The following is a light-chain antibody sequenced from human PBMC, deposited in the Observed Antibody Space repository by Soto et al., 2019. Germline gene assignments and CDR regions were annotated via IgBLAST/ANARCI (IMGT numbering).Light chain of an antibody. CDR1: SSDIGGYDY. Sequence: QSVLTQPPSASGSPGQSVTFSCTGTSSDIGGYDYVSWYQQHPGKAPKLIIYEVNKRPSGVPDRFSGSKSGNTASLIVSGLQAEDEADYYCSSYAGSNNLVFAGGTKVTVL. V-gene: IGLV2-8*01. CDR3: SSYAGSNNLV. CDR2: EVN. J-gene: IGLJ3*02.